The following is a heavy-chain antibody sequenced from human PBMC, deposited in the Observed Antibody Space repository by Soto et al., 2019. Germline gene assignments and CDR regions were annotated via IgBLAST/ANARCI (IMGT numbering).Heavy chain of an antibody. J-gene: IGHJ4*02. D-gene: IGHD3-3*01. CDR1: EFTFSSYE. V-gene: IGHV3-48*03. CDR3: ARDLDYDFWSFDY. Sequence: PGGSLRLSCVASEFTFSSYEMNWVRQAPGKGLEWVSYISSSGTTIYYTDSVKGRFTISRDNAKNSLYLQMNSLRAEDTAVYYCARDLDYDFWSFDYWGQGTLVTVSS. CDR2: ISSSGTTI.